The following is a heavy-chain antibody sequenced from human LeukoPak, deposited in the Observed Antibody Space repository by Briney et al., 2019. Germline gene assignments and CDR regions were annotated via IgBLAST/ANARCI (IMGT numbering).Heavy chain of an antibody. CDR2: ISYDGSNK. V-gene: IGHV3-30*03. CDR1: GFTFSSYG. J-gene: IGHJ4*02. Sequence: GGSLRLSCAASGFTFSSYGMHWVRQAPGKGLEWVAVISYDGSNKYYADSVKGRFTISRDNSKNTLYLQMNSLRAEDTAVYYCARYFDWLSTFDYWGQGTLVTVSS. CDR3: ARYFDWLSTFDY. D-gene: IGHD3-9*01.